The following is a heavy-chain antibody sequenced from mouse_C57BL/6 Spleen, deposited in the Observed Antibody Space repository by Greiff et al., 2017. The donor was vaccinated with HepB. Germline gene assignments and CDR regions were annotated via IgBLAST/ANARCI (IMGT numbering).Heavy chain of an antibody. CDR2: IDPSDSYT. CDR1: GYTFTSYW. D-gene: IGHD4-1*01. CDR3: ARSGDFDY. Sequence: QVQLQQPGAELVKPGASVKLSCCKASGYTFTSYWMQWVKQRPGQGLEWIGEIDPSDSYTNYNQKFKGKATLTVDTSSSTAYMQLSSLTSEDSAVYYCARSGDFDYWGQGTTLTVSS. V-gene: IGHV1-50*01. J-gene: IGHJ2*01.